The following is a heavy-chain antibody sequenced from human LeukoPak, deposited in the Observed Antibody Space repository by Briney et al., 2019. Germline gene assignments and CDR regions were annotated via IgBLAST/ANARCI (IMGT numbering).Heavy chain of an antibody. J-gene: IGHJ4*02. CDR2: INSDGSRI. CDR1: GFTFRSYW. Sequence: SGGSPRLSCAASGFTFRSYWMHWVRQAPGKGLFWVSRINSDGSRIGYADSVKGRFTISRDNAKNTLYLQMNSLRVEDTAVYYCVRDLGWNEDYWGQGTLVTVSS. CDR3: VRDLGWNEDY. D-gene: IGHD1-1*01. V-gene: IGHV3-74*01.